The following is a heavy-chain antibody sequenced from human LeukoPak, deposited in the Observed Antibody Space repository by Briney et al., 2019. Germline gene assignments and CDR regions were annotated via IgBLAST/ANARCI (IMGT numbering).Heavy chain of an antibody. CDR3: ATGAVTAWGMFDY. CDR2: IDSRSSSI. CDR1: GFTFSSYS. Sequence: GGSLRLSGAASGFTFSSYSMNWVRQAPGKGLGWVSNIDSRSSSIYYADSVKGRFTISRDNAKNSLYLQMNSLRAEDTAVYYCATGAVTAWGMFDYWGQGNLVTVSS. D-gene: IGHD2-21*02. J-gene: IGHJ4*01. V-gene: IGHV3-48*01.